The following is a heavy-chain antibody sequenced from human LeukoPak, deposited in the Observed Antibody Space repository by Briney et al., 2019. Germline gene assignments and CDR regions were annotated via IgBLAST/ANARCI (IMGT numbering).Heavy chain of an antibody. J-gene: IGHJ5*02. Sequence: GGSLRLSCAASGFTFSNAWMSWVRQAPGKGLEWVGRIESKTDGGTTDYAAPVKGRFTISRDDSKKKMYLQMNSLKTEDTAVYYCTTVSSGWYYNNWFDPWGQGTPVTVSS. D-gene: IGHD6-19*01. CDR2: IESKTDGGTT. CDR3: TTVSSGWYYNNWFDP. V-gene: IGHV3-15*04. CDR1: GFTFSNAW.